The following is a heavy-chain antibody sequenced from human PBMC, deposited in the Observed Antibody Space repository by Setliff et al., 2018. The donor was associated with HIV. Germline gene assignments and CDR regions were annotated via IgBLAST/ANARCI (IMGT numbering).Heavy chain of an antibody. V-gene: IGHV4-39*02. J-gene: IGHJ4*02. Sequence: PSESLSLTCTVSGGSINTGSYYWGWIRQPPGKGLESIGTIYYSGSTYYKSSLKSRVTISVEASKNQISLKLTAVTAADSAVYYCAREGDGIDFWGQGTLVTVSS. CDR3: AREGDGIDF. CDR1: GGSINTGSYY. D-gene: IGHD2-21*02. CDR2: IYYSGST.